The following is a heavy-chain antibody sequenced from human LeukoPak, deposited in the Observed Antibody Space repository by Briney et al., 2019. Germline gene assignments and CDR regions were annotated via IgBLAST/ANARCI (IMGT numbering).Heavy chain of an antibody. V-gene: IGHV4-59*01. J-gene: IGHJ4*02. D-gene: IGHD4-17*01. CDR3: ARGYGDYYLNDY. CDR1: GGSISSYY. CDR2: IYYSGST. Sequence: SETLSLTCTVSGGSISSYYWSWIRQPPGKGLEWIGYIYYSGSTNYNPSLKSRVTISVDTSKNRFSLKLSSVTAADTAVYYCARGYGDYYLNDYWGQGTLVTVSS.